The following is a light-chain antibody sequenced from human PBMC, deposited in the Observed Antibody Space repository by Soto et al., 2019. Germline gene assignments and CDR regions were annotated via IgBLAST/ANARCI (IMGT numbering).Light chain of an antibody. CDR1: QSVSSSY. CDR2: DAS. Sequence: ETVLTQSPGTLSLSPGERATLSCRASQSVSSSYLAWYQQKPGQAPRLLIYDASSRATGIPDRFSGSWSGTDFTLTISRLEPEDFAVYYCQHYFRSPPSWTFGQGTKVEIK. J-gene: IGKJ1*01. CDR3: QHYFRSPPSWT. V-gene: IGKV3-20*01.